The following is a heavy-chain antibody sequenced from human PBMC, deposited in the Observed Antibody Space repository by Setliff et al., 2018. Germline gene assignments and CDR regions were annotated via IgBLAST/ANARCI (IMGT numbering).Heavy chain of an antibody. V-gene: IGHV3-74*01. J-gene: IGHJ4*02. Sequence: PGGSLRLSCGASGFTFSKYWMYWVRQVPGKGLVWVSRINGDGTITDYADSVKGRFSVSRDNAKNSVYLEMNSLRVEDTAVYYCARVGGYGWADHWGQGTLVTVSS. CDR2: INGDGTIT. CDR3: ARVGGYGWADH. D-gene: IGHD2-15*01. CDR1: GFTFSKYW.